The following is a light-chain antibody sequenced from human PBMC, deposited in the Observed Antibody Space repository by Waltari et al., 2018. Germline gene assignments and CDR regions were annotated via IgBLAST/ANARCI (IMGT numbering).Light chain of an antibody. CDR1: SGYSTTV. CDR2: VNSDGSH. J-gene: IGLJ3*02. V-gene: IGLV4-69*01. Sequence: LVLTQSPSASASLGASAQLTCTLSSGYSTTVLAWLQQQPGKGPRYLMKVNSDGSHRKGDDMPDRFSASNSGTEYYPTISSLQSEDEADYYCQTGGHGTWVFGGGTKLTVL. CDR3: QTGGHGTWV.